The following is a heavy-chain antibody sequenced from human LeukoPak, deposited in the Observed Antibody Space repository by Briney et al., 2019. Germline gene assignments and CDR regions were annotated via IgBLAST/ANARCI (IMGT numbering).Heavy chain of an antibody. CDR3: ARSCSSTSCSDY. J-gene: IGHJ4*02. Sequence: GGSLRLSCAASGFTFSSYSMNWVRQAPGKGLEWVSSISSSSSYIYYADSVKGRFTISRDNAKNPLYLQMNSLRAEDTAVYYCARSCSSTSCSDYWGQGTLSPSPQ. CDR2: ISSSSSYI. D-gene: IGHD2-2*01. CDR1: GFTFSSYS. V-gene: IGHV3-21*01.